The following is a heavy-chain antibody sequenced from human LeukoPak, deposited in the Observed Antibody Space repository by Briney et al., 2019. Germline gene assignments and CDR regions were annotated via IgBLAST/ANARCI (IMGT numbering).Heavy chain of an antibody. J-gene: IGHJ5*02. Sequence: SETLSLTCTVSGGSISSYYWSWIQQPAGKGLEWIGRIYTSGSTNYNPSLKSRVTVSVDTPKNQFSLKLSSVTAADTAVYYCARDQYCSSTSCYTGYNWFDPWGQGTLVSVSS. CDR3: ARDQYCSSTSCYTGYNWFDP. D-gene: IGHD2-2*02. CDR2: IYTSGST. V-gene: IGHV4-4*07. CDR1: GGSISSYY.